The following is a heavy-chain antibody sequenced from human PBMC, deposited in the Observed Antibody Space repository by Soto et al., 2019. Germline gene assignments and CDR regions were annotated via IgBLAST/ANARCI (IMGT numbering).Heavy chain of an antibody. J-gene: IGHJ4*02. V-gene: IGHV1-3*01. CDR2: INAGNGNT. CDR3: ARRSSRSEYFDY. D-gene: IGHD3-3*01. Sequence: QVPLVQSGAEVKKPGASVKVSCKASGYTFTSYAMHWVRQAPGQRLEWMGWINAGNGNTKYSQKFQGRVTITRDTSASTAYMELSSLRSEDTAVYYCARRSSRSEYFDYWGQGTLVTVSS. CDR1: GYTFTSYA.